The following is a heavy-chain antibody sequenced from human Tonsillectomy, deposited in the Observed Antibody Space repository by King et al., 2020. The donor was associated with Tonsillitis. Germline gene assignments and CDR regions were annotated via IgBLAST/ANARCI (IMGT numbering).Heavy chain of an antibody. CDR1: GGSISSGGYS. D-gene: IGHD3-22*01. Sequence: VQLQESGPGLVKPSQTLSLTCAVSGGSISSGGYSWSWIRQPPGKGLEWIGYIYYSGSTYYNPSLKSRVTISVDTSKNQFSLKLSSVTAADTAVYYCVRVVDYYDSSCYWSKIFDLWGRGTLVTVSS. CDR2: IYYSGST. J-gene: IGHJ2*01. V-gene: IGHV4-30-4*07. CDR3: VRVVDYYDSSCYWSKIFDL.